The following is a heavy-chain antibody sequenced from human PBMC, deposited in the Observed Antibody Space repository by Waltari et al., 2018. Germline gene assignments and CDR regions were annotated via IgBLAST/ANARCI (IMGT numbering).Heavy chain of an antibody. J-gene: IGHJ4*02. CDR2: IYYSGST. CDR3: ASTVYYDSSGWTYYFDY. D-gene: IGHD3-22*01. CDR1: VGSISISSYY. V-gene: IGHV4-39*01. Sequence: QLQLQKSGPGLVKPSETLSLTCTVSVGSISISSYYWGWIRQPPGKGLEWIGSIYYSGSTYYNPSLKSRVTISVDTSKNQFSLKLSSVTAADTAVYYCASTVYYDSSGWTYYFDYWGQGTLVTVSS.